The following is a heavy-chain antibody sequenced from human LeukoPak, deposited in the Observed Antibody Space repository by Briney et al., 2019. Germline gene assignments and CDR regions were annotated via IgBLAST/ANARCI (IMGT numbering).Heavy chain of an antibody. V-gene: IGHV3-48*01. J-gene: IGHJ5*02. CDR3: ARSFTGMDLGGTIWFDP. Sequence: PGGSLRLSCAASGFTFSSSSLNWVRQAPGKGLEWVSYISSSGSIIYYADSVKGRFTISRDNAKTSLYLQMNSLRAEDTAVYYCARSFTGMDLGGTIWFDPWGQGTLVTVSS. CDR2: ISSSGSII. D-gene: IGHD5-12*01. CDR1: GFTFSSSS.